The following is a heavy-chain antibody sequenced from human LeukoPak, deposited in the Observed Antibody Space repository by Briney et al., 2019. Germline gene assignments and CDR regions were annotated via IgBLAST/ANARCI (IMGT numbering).Heavy chain of an antibody. CDR2: INPNSGGT. J-gene: IGHJ6*03. CDR1: GYTFTGYY. CDR3: ARPLTPHYYYYMDV. Sequence: ASVKVSCKASGYTFTGYYMHWVRQAPGQGLEWMGWINPNSGGTNYAQKFQGRVTTTRDTSISTAYMELSRLRSDDTAVYYCARPLTPHYYYYMDVWGKGTTVTVSS. V-gene: IGHV1-2*02.